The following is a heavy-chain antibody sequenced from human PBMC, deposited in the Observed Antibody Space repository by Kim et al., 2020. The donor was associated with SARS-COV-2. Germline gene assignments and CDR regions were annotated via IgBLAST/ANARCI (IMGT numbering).Heavy chain of an antibody. Sequence: GGSLRLSCVDSGILFGTYGMHWVRQAPGKGLEWVAVVSSDGSATYYADSLKGRFTISRDNSKNTLYLQMNSLRVEDTALYYCARNRGYNYGIIDYWVQGT. CDR3: ARNRGYNYGIIDY. CDR1: GILFGTYG. D-gene: IGHD5-18*01. CDR2: VSSDGSAT. V-gene: IGHV3-30*03. J-gene: IGHJ4*02.